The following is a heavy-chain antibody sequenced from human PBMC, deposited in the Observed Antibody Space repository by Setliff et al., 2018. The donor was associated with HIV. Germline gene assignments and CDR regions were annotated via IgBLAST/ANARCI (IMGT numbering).Heavy chain of an antibody. CDR2: INPKSDGT. Sequence: WASVKVSCKASGYTFTGYYIHWVRQAPGQGLEWMGWINPKSDGTNYAQKFQGWITMTRDTSISTAYMELSRLRSDDTAVYYCARGMDYYDTSGYYQYYFDYWGQGTLVTVSS. CDR1: GYTFTGYY. D-gene: IGHD3-22*01. J-gene: IGHJ4*02. CDR3: ARGMDYYDTSGYYQYYFDY. V-gene: IGHV1-2*04.